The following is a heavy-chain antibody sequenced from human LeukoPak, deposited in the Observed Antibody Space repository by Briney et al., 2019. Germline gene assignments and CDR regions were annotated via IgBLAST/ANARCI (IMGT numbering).Heavy chain of an antibody. D-gene: IGHD3-10*01. CDR1: GGTFSSYA. J-gene: IGHJ3*02. CDR2: IIPILGIA. Sequence: GASVKVSCKASGGTFSSYAISWVRQAPGQGLEWMGRIIPILGIANYAQKFQGRVTVTADKSTSTAYMELSSLRSEDTAVYYCGAYYGSGSSYDAFDIWGQGTMVTVSS. CDR3: GAYYGSGSSYDAFDI. V-gene: IGHV1-69*04.